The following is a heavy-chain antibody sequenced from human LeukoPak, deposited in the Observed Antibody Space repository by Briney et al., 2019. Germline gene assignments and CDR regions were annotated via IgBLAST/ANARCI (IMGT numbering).Heavy chain of an antibody. J-gene: IGHJ5*02. CDR2: INQDGSEE. CDR1: GFTFSSDW. Sequence: GGSLRLSCAASGFTFSSDWMCWVRQAPGKGLEWVANINQDGSEEFYVDSVRGRFTISRDNAKNSVFLEMSSLRVEDTAVYYCARDGSSGPWGQGTLVTVSS. D-gene: IGHD6-13*01. V-gene: IGHV3-7*01. CDR3: ARDGSSGP.